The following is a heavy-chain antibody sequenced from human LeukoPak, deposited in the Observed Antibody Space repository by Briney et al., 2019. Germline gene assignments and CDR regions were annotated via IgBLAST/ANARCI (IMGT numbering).Heavy chain of an antibody. CDR2: INHSGST. CDR3: ARNPTTVTTDDAFDI. V-gene: IGHV4-34*01. D-gene: IGHD4-17*01. CDR1: GGSFSGYY. J-gene: IGHJ3*02. Sequence: SETLSLTCAVYGGSFSGYYWSWIRQPPGKGLEWIGEINHSGSTNYNPSLKSRVTISVDTSKNQFSLKLSSVTAADTAVYYCARNPTTVTTDDAFDIWGQGTMVTVSS.